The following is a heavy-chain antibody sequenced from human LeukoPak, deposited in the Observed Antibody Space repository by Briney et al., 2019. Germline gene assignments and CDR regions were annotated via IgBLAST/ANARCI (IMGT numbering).Heavy chain of an antibody. Sequence: SETLSLTCTVSGGSISSSSYSWGWIRRPPGKGLEWIGSIYYSGSTYYNPSLKSRVTISVDTSKNQFSLKLSSVTAADTAVYYCARQTVLWFGESRSKGFDYWGQGTLVTVSS. CDR2: IYYSGST. V-gene: IGHV4-39*01. D-gene: IGHD3-10*01. J-gene: IGHJ4*02. CDR3: ARQTVLWFGESRSKGFDY. CDR1: GGSISSSSYS.